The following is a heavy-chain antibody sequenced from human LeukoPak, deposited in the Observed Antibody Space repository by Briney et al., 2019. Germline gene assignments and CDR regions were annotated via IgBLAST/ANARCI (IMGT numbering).Heavy chain of an antibody. CDR2: IYYSGST. CDR3: AGVEMATIVY. J-gene: IGHJ4*02. V-gene: IGHV4-59*01. D-gene: IGHD5-24*01. Sequence: SETLSLTCTVSGGSISSYYWSWIRQPPGKGLEWIGYIYYSGSTNYNPSLKSRVTISVDTSKNQFSLKPSSVTAADTAVYYCAGVEMATIVYWGQGTLVTVSS. CDR1: GGSISSYY.